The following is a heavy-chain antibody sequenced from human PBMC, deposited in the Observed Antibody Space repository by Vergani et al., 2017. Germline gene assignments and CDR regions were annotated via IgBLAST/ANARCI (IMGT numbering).Heavy chain of an antibody. J-gene: IGHJ4*02. CDR2: ISGSGGST. Sequence: EVQLVESGGGVVQPGGSLRLSCAASGFTFSSYAMSWVRQAPGKGLEWVSAISGSGGSTYYADSVKGRFTISRDNSKNTLYLQMNSLRAEDTAVYYCAKDSLQDYYGSGSYCDWGQGTLVTVSS. CDR3: AKDSLQDYYGSGSYCD. D-gene: IGHD3-10*01. V-gene: IGHV3-23*04. CDR1: GFTFSSYA.